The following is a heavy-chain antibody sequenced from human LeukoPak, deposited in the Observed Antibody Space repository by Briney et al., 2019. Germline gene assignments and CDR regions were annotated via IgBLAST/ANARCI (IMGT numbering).Heavy chain of an antibody. V-gene: IGHV4-39*07. D-gene: IGHD3-9*01. J-gene: IGHJ5*02. Sequence: SETLSLTCTVSGGSTSSSSYYWGWIRQPPGKGLEWIGSIYYSGSTYYNPSLKSRVTISVDTSKNQFSLKLSSVTAADTAVYYCARDTPYYDILTGSSQWFDPWGQGTLVTVSS. CDR2: IYYSGST. CDR1: GGSTSSSSYY. CDR3: ARDTPYYDILTGSSQWFDP.